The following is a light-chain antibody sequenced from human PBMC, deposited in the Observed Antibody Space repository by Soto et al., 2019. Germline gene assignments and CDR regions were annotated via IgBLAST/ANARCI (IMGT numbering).Light chain of an antibody. Sequence: DMQMTQSPSSLSASVGDRVTITCRAGQNIINYLNWYQQKPGKAPKLLIYAASNLESGVPSRFSARGSGTDFTLTINSLQPEDVAVYFCQQSFSTPFSFGPGTKVDIK. J-gene: IGKJ3*01. CDR1: QNIINY. CDR2: AAS. CDR3: QQSFSTPFS. V-gene: IGKV1-39*01.